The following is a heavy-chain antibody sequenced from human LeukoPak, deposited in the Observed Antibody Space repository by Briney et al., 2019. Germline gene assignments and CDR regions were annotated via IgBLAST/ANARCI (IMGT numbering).Heavy chain of an antibody. D-gene: IGHD3-10*01. V-gene: IGHV2-70*11. CDR1: GFSLSTSGMC. CDR2: IDWDDDK. J-gene: IGHJ4*02. CDR3: ARTTVRGVIPIDY. Sequence: SSPTLVNPTQTLTLTCTFSGFSLSTSGMCVSWIRQPPVQAREPLARIDWDDDKYYSTSLKTRLTISKDTSKNQVVLTMTNMDPVDTATYYCARTTVRGVIPIDYWGQGTLVTV.